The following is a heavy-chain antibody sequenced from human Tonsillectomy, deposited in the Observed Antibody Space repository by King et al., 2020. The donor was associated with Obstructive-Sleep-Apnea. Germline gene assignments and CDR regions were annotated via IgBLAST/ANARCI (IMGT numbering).Heavy chain of an antibody. J-gene: IGHJ4*02. Sequence: VQLQESGPGLVKPSETLSLTCTVSGGSISNYYWSWIRQPPGKGLEWIGYVSYSGSTNYNPSLKSPVTISVDTSKNHFSLKLSSVTAADTAVYYCARDSSIFYYFDYWGQGTLVTVSS. CDR3: ARDSSIFYYFDY. CDR2: VSYSGST. D-gene: IGHD6-6*01. CDR1: GGSISNYY. V-gene: IGHV4-59*01.